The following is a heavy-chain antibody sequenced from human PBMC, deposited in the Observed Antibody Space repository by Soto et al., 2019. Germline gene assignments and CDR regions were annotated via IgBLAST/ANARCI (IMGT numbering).Heavy chain of an antibody. J-gene: IGHJ4*02. CDR1: GGGVSSKSAA. V-gene: IGHV6-1*01. CDR2: TYYRSKWYN. CDR3: ARVGSGWYLDY. D-gene: IGHD6-19*01. Sequence: QPLSLTCSISGGGVSSKSAAWDWISQSPSRGLEWLGRTYYRSKWYNDYAVSVKSRITINPDTSKNQFSLQLNSVTPEDMAVYYCARVGSGWYLDYWGQGTLVTVSS.